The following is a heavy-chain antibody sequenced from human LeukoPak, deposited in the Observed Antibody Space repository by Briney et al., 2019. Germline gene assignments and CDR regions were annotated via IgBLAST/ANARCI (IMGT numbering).Heavy chain of an antibody. CDR1: GGSISSYY. J-gene: IGHJ6*04. V-gene: IGHV4-59*01. Sequence: SETLSLTCTVSGGSISSYYWSWIRQPPGKGLEWIGYIYYSGSTNYNPSLKSRVTISVDTSKNQFSLKLSSVTAADTAVYYCARVDTAMVGGYYYYGMDVWGKGTTVTVSS. CDR3: ARVDTAMVGGYYYYGMDV. D-gene: IGHD5-18*01. CDR2: IYYSGST.